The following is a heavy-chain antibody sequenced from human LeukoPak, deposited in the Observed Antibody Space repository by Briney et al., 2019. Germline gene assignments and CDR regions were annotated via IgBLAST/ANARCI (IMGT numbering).Heavy chain of an antibody. CDR1: GGSITSPNYY. V-gene: IGHV4-39*01. CDR3: ARRGTRRTTSYFDF. J-gene: IGHJ4*02. D-gene: IGHD2-15*01. Sequence: SETLSLTCTVSGGSITSPNYYWGWIRQPPGKGLEWIGSIHYSGNTSDNPPFKSRVTTSVDTSKNQFSLKLSSVTAADTAVYYCARRGTRRTTSYFDFWGQGTLVTFSS. CDR2: IHYSGNT.